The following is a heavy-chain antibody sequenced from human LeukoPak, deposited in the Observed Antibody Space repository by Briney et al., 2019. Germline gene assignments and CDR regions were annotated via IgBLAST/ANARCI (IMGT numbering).Heavy chain of an antibody. D-gene: IGHD6-6*01. J-gene: IGHJ6*03. CDR1: GFTFNSYS. V-gene: IGHV3-48*04. CDR3: AKDPSVVHYYYYMDV. CDR2: ISGSSSTI. Sequence: GGSLRLSCAASGFTFNSYSMNWVRQAPGKGLEWVSYISGSSSTIYYADSVKGRFTISRDNAKNSLYLQMNSLRAEDTAVYYCAKDPSVVHYYYYMDVWGKGTTVTVSS.